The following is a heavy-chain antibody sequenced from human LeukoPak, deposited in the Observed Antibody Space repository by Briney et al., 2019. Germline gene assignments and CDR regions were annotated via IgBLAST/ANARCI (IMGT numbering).Heavy chain of an antibody. D-gene: IGHD3-22*01. CDR3: ARGSSGYFIDN. V-gene: IGHV3-74*01. Sequence: PGGSLRLSCAASGFTFSSSWIHWVRQAPGKGQVWVSRINKDGSVTDYAESVKGRFSISRDNAKNTVYLQMNSLTAEDTAVYFCARGSSGYFIDNWGQGTLVTVSS. CDR2: INKDGSVT. CDR1: GFTFSSSW. J-gene: IGHJ4*02.